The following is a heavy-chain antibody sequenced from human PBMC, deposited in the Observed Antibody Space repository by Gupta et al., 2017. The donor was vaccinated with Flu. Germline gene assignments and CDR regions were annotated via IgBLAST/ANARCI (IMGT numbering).Heavy chain of an antibody. CDR2: IWYDGSNK. CDR3: AGDLDSNDGVLGWFDP. CDR1: GFTFSSYG. D-gene: IGHD4-11*01. J-gene: IGHJ5*02. Sequence: QVQLVESGGGVVQPGRSLRLSCAASGFTFSSYGMHWVRQATGKGLDGVAVIWYDGSNKYYADYVKGRVTISRDNSKNTRDLKMNSMRAEATAVYYCAGDLDSNDGVLGWFDPGGHGTLVTVYS. V-gene: IGHV3-33*01.